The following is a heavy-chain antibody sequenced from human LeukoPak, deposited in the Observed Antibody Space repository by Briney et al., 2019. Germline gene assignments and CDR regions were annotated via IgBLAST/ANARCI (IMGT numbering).Heavy chain of an antibody. CDR3: AKDSSSWYGYFDY. D-gene: IGHD6-13*01. J-gene: IGHJ4*02. CDR2: ISGSGGTT. Sequence: GGSLRLSCAASGFTFSSYAMTWVRQAPGKGLEWVSAISGSGGTTYYADSVKGRFTISRDNSKNTLYLQMNSLRAEDTAVYYCAKDSSSWYGYFDYWGQGTLVTVSS. CDR1: GFTFSSYA. V-gene: IGHV3-23*01.